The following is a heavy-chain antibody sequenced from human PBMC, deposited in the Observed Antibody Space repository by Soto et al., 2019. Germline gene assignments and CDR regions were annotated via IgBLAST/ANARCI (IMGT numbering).Heavy chain of an antibody. Sequence: GGSLRLSCAASGFTFSSYGMHWVRQAPGKGLEWVAVISYDGSNKYYADSVKGRFTISRDNSKNTLYLQMNSLRAEDTAVYYCAKDIGYSYGYYYYGMDVWGQGTTVTVSS. J-gene: IGHJ6*02. CDR1: GFTFSSYG. V-gene: IGHV3-30*18. D-gene: IGHD5-18*01. CDR2: ISYDGSNK. CDR3: AKDIGYSYGYYYYGMDV.